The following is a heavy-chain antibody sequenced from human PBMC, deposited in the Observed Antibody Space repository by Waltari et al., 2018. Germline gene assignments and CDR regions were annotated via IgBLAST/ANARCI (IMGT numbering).Heavy chain of an antibody. CDR1: DCNSSCYA. CDR2: SRPKLGKA. J-gene: IGHJ4*02. CDR3: ARGDDSIGYYYFGSRIYFDY. V-gene: IGHV1-69*01. Sequence: QVPLVQPGAEVEKPGSSVKVSSKPCDCNSSCYAISWGRPAPGHGPEWMGCSRPKLGKASYAEKFQGTVRMDADESTGTAYMELGSLGSEDTAVYYCARGDDSIGYYYFGSRIYFDYGGQGTLVSVSS. D-gene: IGHD3-22*01.